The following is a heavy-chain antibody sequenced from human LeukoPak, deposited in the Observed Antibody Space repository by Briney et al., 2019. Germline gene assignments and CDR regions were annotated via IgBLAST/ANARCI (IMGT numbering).Heavy chain of an antibody. Sequence: GSLRLSCAASGFTFSSYAMSWVRQAPGKGLEWIGSIYHSGSTYYNPSLKSRVTISVDTSKNQFSLKLSSVTAADTAVYYCARGGTNYYDSSGYYRIYAFDIWGQGTMVTVSS. J-gene: IGHJ3*02. CDR1: GFTFSSYA. CDR3: ARGGTNYYDSSGYYRIYAFDI. D-gene: IGHD3-22*01. CDR2: IYHSGST. V-gene: IGHV4-38-2*01.